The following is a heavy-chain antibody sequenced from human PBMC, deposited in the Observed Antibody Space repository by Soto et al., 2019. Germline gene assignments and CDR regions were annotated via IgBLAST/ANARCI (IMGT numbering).Heavy chain of an antibody. J-gene: IGHJ6*02. V-gene: IGHV3-23*01. Sequence: LRLSCAASGLTFSTSAMSWVRQAPGKGLEWVSLISASGRSTDYADSVKGRFTISRDNSKSTVYLQMNSLRADDTAVYYCAKDPPSEKLQPDYGMDVWGQGTTVTVSS. CDR3: AKDPPSEKLQPDYGMDV. CDR1: GLTFSTSA. D-gene: IGHD2-15*01. CDR2: ISASGRST.